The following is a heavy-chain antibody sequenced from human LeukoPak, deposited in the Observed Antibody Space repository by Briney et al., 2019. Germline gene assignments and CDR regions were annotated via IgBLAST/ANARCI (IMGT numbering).Heavy chain of an antibody. V-gene: IGHV3-21*01. CDR3: ARVVERDYDSSGYLPIDY. D-gene: IGHD3-22*01. Sequence: PGGSLRLSCAASGFTFSSYSMNWVRQAPGKGLEWVSSISSSSSYIYYADSVKGRFTISRDNAKNSLYLQMNSLRAEDTAVYYCARVVERDYDSSGYLPIDYWGQGTLVTVSS. CDR2: ISSSSSYI. J-gene: IGHJ4*02. CDR1: GFTFSSYS.